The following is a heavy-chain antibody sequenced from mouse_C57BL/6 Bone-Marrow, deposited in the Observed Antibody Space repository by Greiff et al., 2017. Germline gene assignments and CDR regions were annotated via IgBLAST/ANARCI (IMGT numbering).Heavy chain of an antibody. Sequence: QVQLQQSGAELARPGASVKLSCKASGYTFTSYGISWVKQRTGQGLEWIGEIYPRSGNTYYNEKFKGKATLTADKSSSTASMELRSLTSEDSAVYFCASAYYSKEWFAYWGQGTLVTVSA. CDR2: IYPRSGNT. CDR3: ASAYYSKEWFAY. V-gene: IGHV1-81*01. D-gene: IGHD2-5*01. J-gene: IGHJ3*01. CDR1: GYTFTSYG.